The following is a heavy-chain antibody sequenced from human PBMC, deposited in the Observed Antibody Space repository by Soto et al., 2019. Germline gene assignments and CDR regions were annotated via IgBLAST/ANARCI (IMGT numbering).Heavy chain of an antibody. D-gene: IGHD3-10*01. CDR2: IKQDGSEK. Sequence: GGSLRLSCAASGFTFSSYWMSWVRQAPGKGLEWVANIKQDGSEKYYVDSVKGRFTISRDNAKNSLYLQMNSLRAEDTAVYYCARGGGGVRIIMVRGAITSDAFDIWGQGTMVTVSS. J-gene: IGHJ3*02. V-gene: IGHV3-7*01. CDR1: GFTFSSYW. CDR3: ARGGGGVRIIMVRGAITSDAFDI.